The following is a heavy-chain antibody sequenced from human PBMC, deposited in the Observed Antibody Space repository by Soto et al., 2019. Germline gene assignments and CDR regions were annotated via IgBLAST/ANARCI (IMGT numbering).Heavy chain of an antibody. V-gene: IGHV3-23*01. Sequence: GGSLRLSCAASGFTFSSYAMSWVRQAPGKGLEWVSAISGSGGSTYYADSVKGRFTISRDNSKNTLYLQMNSLRAEDTAVYYCAKEPYDILTGYYRGNWFDPWGQGTLVTVSS. CDR3: AKEPYDILTGYYRGNWFDP. D-gene: IGHD3-9*01. J-gene: IGHJ5*02. CDR1: GFTFSSYA. CDR2: ISGSGGST.